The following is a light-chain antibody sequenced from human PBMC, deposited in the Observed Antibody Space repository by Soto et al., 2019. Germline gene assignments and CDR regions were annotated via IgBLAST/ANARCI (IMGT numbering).Light chain of an antibody. V-gene: IGLV2-14*03. CDR3: SSYTASSTYV. CDR1: SSDVGGYNY. Sequence: QSVLTQPASVSGSPGQSITISCTGTSSDVGGYNYVSWYQHHPGKAPKLMIFDVSNRPSGVSNRFSGSKSGNTASLTISGLQAEDEADYYGSSYTASSTYVFGTGTKLTVL. CDR2: DVS. J-gene: IGLJ1*01.